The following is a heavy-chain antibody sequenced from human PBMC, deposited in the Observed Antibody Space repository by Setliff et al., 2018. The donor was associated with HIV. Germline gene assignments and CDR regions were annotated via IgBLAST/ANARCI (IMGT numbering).Heavy chain of an antibody. J-gene: IGHJ3*02. CDR1: GYSFISHG. Sequence: ASVKVSCKASGYSFISHGISWVRQAPGQGLEWMGWISVYNDDTSYAQKFQGRVTMTTDTSTGTAYMELRSLRSDDTAMYYCARDVSGSYHLDAFDIWGQGTMVTVSS. D-gene: IGHD1-26*01. CDR2: ISVYNDDT. CDR3: ARDVSGSYHLDAFDI. V-gene: IGHV1-18*01.